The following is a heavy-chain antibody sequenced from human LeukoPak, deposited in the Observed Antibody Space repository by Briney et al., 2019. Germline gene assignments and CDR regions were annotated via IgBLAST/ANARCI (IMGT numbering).Heavy chain of an antibody. CDR1: VFTLSNYC. CDR3: ATYSSLNRREFQY. CDR2: IKTDGSQK. D-gene: IGHD3-22*01. Sequence: GGSLSLSCEVSVFTLSNYCMGGVRGAPGKGGQWVANIKTDGSQKYYVDSVKGRFNNSRDNAKNSLYLQMNSLRAEDTAVYYCATYSSLNRREFQYWGQGTLLTVSS. J-gene: IGHJ1*01. V-gene: IGHV3-7*01.